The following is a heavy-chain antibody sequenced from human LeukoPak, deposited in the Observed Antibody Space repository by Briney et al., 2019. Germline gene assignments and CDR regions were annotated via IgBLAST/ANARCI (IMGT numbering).Heavy chain of an antibody. Sequence: SETLSLTCTVSGGSISSYYWSWIRQPPGKGLEWIGNIYYSGSTNYNPSLKSRVTISVDTSKNQFSLRLSSVTAADTAVYYCARQSYTAYYYYGMDVWGQGTTVTVSS. CDR2: IYYSGST. V-gene: IGHV4-59*08. J-gene: IGHJ6*02. D-gene: IGHD3-10*01. CDR3: ARQSYTAYYYYGMDV. CDR1: GGSISSYY.